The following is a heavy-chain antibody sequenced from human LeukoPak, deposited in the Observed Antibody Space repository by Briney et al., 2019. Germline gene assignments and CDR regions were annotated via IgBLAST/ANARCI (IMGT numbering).Heavy chain of an antibody. CDR2: ISSSGSTI. V-gene: IGHV3-11*01. CDR3: ARDYSSGYYSQGFGY. D-gene: IGHD3-22*01. Sequence: GGSLRLSCAASGFTFSDYYMSWIRQAPGKGLEWVSYISSSGSTIYYADSVKGRFTISRDNAKNSLYLQMSSLRAEDTAVYYCARDYSSGYYSQGFGYWGQGTLVTVSS. J-gene: IGHJ4*02. CDR1: GFTFSDYY.